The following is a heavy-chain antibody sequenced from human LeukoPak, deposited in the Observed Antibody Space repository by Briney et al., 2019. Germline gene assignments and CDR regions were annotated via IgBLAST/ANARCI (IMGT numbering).Heavy chain of an antibody. CDR1: GGSFSGYY. J-gene: IGHJ4*02. D-gene: IGHD6-19*01. CDR3: AREEAAVAGTYYFDY. V-gene: IGHV4-34*01. Sequence: NPSETLSLTCAVYGGSFSGYYWSWIRQPPGKGLEWIGEINHSGSTDYNPSLKSRVTISVDTSKNQFSLKLSSVTAADTAVYYCAREEAAVAGTYYFDYWGQGTLVTVSS. CDR2: INHSGST.